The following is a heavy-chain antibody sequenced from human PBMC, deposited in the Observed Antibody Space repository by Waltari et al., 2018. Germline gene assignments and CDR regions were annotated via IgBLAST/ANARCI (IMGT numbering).Heavy chain of an antibody. Sequence: QVQLVESGGGVVQPGRSLRLSCAASGFTFSSYGMHWVRHAPGKGLEWEAVIWYDGSNKYYADSVKGRFTIARDNSKNTLYLQMNSLRAEDTAVYYCAISGYYDSSGYGDGAYWGQGTLVTVSS. CDR1: GFTFSSYG. J-gene: IGHJ4*02. V-gene: IGHV3-33*01. CDR3: AISGYYDSSGYGDGAY. D-gene: IGHD3-22*01. CDR2: IWYDGSNK.